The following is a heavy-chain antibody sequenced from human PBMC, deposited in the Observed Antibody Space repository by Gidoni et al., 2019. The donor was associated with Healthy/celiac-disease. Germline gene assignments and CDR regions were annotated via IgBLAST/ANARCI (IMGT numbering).Heavy chain of an antibody. Sequence: EVQLVESGGGLVQPGRSLRLSCAASAFTFDDYAIHWVRQAPGKGLEWVSGISWNSGSIGYADSVKGRFTISRDNAKNSLYLQMNSLRAEDTALYYCAKSLGYCSSTSCWSAFDIWGQGTMVTVSS. CDR3: AKSLGYCSSTSCWSAFDI. J-gene: IGHJ3*02. D-gene: IGHD2-2*01. V-gene: IGHV3-9*01. CDR2: ISWNSGSI. CDR1: AFTFDDYA.